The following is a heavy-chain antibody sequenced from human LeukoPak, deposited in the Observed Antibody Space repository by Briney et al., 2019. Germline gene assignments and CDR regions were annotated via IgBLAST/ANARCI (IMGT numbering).Heavy chain of an antibody. V-gene: IGHV3-23*01. CDR1: GFTFRIYA. D-gene: IGHD2-2*01. J-gene: IGHJ4*02. CDR3: AKASPSSYCGTTSCSVNFDY. CDR2: LSVST. Sequence: GGSLRLSCAASGFTFRIYAMSWVRQAPGKGLEWVSSLSVSTYYADSVKGRFTISRDNSKNTLFLQMNSLRAEDTAVYYCAKASPSSYCGTTSCSVNFDYWGQGTLVTVSS.